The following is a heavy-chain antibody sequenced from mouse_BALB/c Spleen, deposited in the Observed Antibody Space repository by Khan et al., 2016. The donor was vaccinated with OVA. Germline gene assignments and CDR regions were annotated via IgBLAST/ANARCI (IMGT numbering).Heavy chain of an antibody. V-gene: IGHV2-6-4*01. J-gene: IGHJ4*01. CDR1: GFSLSRYN. D-gene: IGHD2-14*01. CDR3: ARAYYRYDGYYAMDY. CDR2: IWGGGGT. Sequence: QVQLKQSGPGLVAPSQSLSITCTVSGFSLSRYNIHWVRQPPGKGLEWLGMIWGGGGTDYNSTLKSRLSITKDNPESHVFLKMNSLQTDDTAMYYCARAYYRYDGYYAMDYWGQGTSVTVSS.